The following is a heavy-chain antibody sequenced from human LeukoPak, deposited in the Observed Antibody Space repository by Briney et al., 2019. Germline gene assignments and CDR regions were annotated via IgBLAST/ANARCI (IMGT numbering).Heavy chain of an antibody. J-gene: IGHJ4*02. CDR1: GGSISSYY. V-gene: IGHV4-59*08. CDR2: IYYSGST. D-gene: IGHD2-15*01. Sequence: SETLSLTCTVSGGSISSYYWSWIRQPPGKGLEWIGYIYYSGSTNYNPSLKSRVTISVDTSKNQFSLKLSSVTAADTAVYYCARLQGDCSGGSCYSTPFPFDYWGQGTLVTVSS. CDR3: ARLQGDCSGGSCYSTPFPFDY.